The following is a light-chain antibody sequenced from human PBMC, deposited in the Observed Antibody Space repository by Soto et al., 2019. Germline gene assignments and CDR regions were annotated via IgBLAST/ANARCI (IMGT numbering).Light chain of an antibody. CDR2: TAS. J-gene: IGKJ4*02. CDR3: QQYNTWPWGCR. CDR1: QTVDRN. Sequence: EIVMTQSPATLAVSPGETVTLSCRASQTVDRNVAWYQRRPGQAPRLLIYTASTRATGVAARFSGSGSATIFTLTISSMQSEDFGVYYCQQYNTWPWGCRFGGGTKVEIK. V-gene: IGKV3-15*01.